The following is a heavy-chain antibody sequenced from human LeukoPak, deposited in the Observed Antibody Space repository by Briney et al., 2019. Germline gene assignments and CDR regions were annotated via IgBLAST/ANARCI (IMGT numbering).Heavy chain of an antibody. V-gene: IGHV3-15*01. J-gene: IGHJ6*03. Sequence: GGSLRLSCAASGFTFSNAWMSWVRQAPGKGLEWVGRIKSKTDGGTTDYAAPVKGRFTIPRDDSKNTLYLQMNSLKTEDTAVYYCTTDGVGYYGSGSYFDYYYMDVWGKGTTVTVSS. CDR1: GFTFSNAW. CDR3: TTDGVGYYGSGSYFDYYYMDV. D-gene: IGHD3-10*01. CDR2: IKSKTDGGTT.